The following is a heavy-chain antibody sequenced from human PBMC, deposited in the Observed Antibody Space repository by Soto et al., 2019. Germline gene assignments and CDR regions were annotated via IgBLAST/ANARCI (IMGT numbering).Heavy chain of an antibody. V-gene: IGHV4-59*01. CDR2: IYYSGST. J-gene: IGHJ4*02. Sequence: LSLTCTVSGGSISSYYWSWIRQPPGKGLEWIGYIYYSGSTNYNPSLKSRVTISVDTSKNQFSLKLSSVTAADTAVYYCARGYYDSSGYYYGFDYWGQGTLVTVSS. D-gene: IGHD3-22*01. CDR3: ARGYYDSSGYYYGFDY. CDR1: GGSISSYY.